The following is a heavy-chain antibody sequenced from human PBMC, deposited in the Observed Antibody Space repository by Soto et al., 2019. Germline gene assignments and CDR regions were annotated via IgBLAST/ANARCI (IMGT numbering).Heavy chain of an antibody. V-gene: IGHV3-21*01. CDR2: ISSSSTYI. D-gene: IGHD5-12*01. Sequence: EVQLVESGGGLVKPGGSLRLSCAASGFTFDNYNMIWVRQAPGKGLEWVSSISSSSTYIYYTDSVKGRFTISRDNAKNSLHLQMNSLRAEDTALYSCARYLSDYDPIDYWGQGTLVTVSS. J-gene: IGHJ4*02. CDR3: ARYLSDYDPIDY. CDR1: GFTFDNYN.